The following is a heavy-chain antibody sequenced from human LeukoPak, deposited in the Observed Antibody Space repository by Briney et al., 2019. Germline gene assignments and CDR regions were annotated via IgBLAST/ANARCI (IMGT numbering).Heavy chain of an antibody. J-gene: IGHJ4*02. CDR1: GFTFSTYA. Sequence: PGGSLRRSCAASGFTFSTYALHWVRQAPGKGLEWVAAIKYDGSKTHYADSVKGRFTISRDNSKDTLYLQMNSLRADDTAVYYCARDQFLDSWGQGTLVTVSS. V-gene: IGHV3-30-3*01. CDR3: ARDQFLDS. CDR2: IKYDGSKT.